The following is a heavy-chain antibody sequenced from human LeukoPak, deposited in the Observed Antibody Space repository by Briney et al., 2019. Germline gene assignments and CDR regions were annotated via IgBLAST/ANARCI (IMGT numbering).Heavy chain of an antibody. Sequence: AGGSLRLSCAASGFTFSSYSMNWVRQAPGQGLEWVSSISSSSSYIYYADSVKGRFTISRDNAKNSLYLQMNSLRAEDTAVYYCAREPTTRFLEWILDYWGQGTLVTVSS. CDR1: GFTFSSYS. CDR2: ISSSSSYI. V-gene: IGHV3-21*01. CDR3: AREPTTRFLEWILDY. D-gene: IGHD3-3*01. J-gene: IGHJ4*02.